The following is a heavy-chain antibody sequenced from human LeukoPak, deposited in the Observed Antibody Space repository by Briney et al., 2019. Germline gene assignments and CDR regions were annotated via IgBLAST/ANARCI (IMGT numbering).Heavy chain of an antibody. V-gene: IGHV3-30*03. Sequence: GGSLRLSCAVSGFTFSSYGMYWVRQAPGKGLQWVAVISYDGSNKYYADSVTGRFTISRDNSKNTLYLQMNSLRAEDTAVYYCARWDWNSKTENWFDPWGQGTLVTVSS. CDR3: ARWDWNSKTENWFDP. J-gene: IGHJ5*02. D-gene: IGHD1-7*01. CDR2: ISYDGSNK. CDR1: GFTFSSYG.